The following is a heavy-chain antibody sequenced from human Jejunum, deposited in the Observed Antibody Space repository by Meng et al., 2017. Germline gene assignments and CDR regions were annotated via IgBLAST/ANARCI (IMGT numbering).Heavy chain of an antibody. CDR2: IGASGGNT. V-gene: IGHV3-23*01. CDR3: AKDLNDYVWGNYLYLGIAS. Sequence: GESLKISCLASGFTFTRYAMIWVRQAPGKGLEWVSVIGASGGNTYYADSVKGRLTISRDNSKNTLYLQMNSLRAEDTAVYYCAKDLNDYVWGNYLYLGIASWGQGNLVNVAS. CDR1: GFTFTRYA. J-gene: IGHJ4*02. D-gene: IGHD3-16*02.